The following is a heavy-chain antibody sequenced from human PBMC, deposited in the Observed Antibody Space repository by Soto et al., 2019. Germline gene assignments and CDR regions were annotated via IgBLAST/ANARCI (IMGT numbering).Heavy chain of an antibody. CDR1: GYSFTSYW. J-gene: IGHJ3*02. CDR2: IYPGDSDT. D-gene: IGHD3-22*01. Sequence: EVQLVQSGAEVKKPGESLKISCKGSGYSFTSYWIGWVRQMPGKGLEWMGIIYPGDSDTRYSPSFQGQVTISADKSISTAYLQWSSPNASDTAMYYWARRYYESSGFDPRDAFDIWGQGTMVTVSS. CDR3: ARRYYESSGFDPRDAFDI. V-gene: IGHV5-51*01.